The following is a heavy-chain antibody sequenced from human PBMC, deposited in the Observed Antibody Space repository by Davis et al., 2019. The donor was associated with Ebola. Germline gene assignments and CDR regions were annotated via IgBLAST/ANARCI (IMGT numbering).Heavy chain of an antibody. D-gene: IGHD3-22*01. CDR2: ISGSGGST. CDR1: GFTFSSYA. CDR3: AKQWGIDYYDSSGYFYGMDV. J-gene: IGHJ6*02. V-gene: IGHV3-23*01. Sequence: PGGSLRLSCAASGFTFSSYAMSWVRQAPGKGLEWVSAISGSGGSTYYADSVKGRFTISRDNSKNTLYLQMNSLRAEDTAVYYCAKQWGIDYYDSSGYFYGMDVWGQGTTVTVSS.